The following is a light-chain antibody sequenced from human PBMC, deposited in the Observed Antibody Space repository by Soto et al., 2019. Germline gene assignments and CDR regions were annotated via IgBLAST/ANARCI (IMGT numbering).Light chain of an antibody. CDR3: QQRSTWPHT. CDR2: DAS. Sequence: DIVLTQSPATLSLSPGEGATLSCRASQGVNTYLAWYQQKTGQAPRLLIYDASNRATGIPARFSGTGSGTDFTLAISSLEPEDFAVYYCQQRSTWPHTFGPGTKVEI. J-gene: IGKJ3*01. V-gene: IGKV3-11*01. CDR1: QGVNTY.